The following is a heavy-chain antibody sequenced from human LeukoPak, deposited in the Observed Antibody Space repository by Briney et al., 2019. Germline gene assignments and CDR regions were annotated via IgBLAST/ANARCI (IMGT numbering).Heavy chain of an antibody. CDR1: GFTFSSYS. D-gene: IGHD3-22*01. J-gene: IGHJ4*02. CDR2: ISSSSSTI. CDR3: ARSYYYDSSGYSPNYFDY. V-gene: IGHV3-48*02. Sequence: GGSLRLSCAASGFTFSSYSMNWVRQAPGKGLEWVSYISSSSSTIYYADSVKGRFTISRDNAKNSLYLQMNSLRDEDTAVYYCARSYYYDSSGYSPNYFDYWGQGTLVTVSS.